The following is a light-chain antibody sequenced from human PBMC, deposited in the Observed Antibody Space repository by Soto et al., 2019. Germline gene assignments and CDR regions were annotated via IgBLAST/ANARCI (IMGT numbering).Light chain of an antibody. V-gene: IGLV2-14*01. CDR1: SSDVGGYNY. CDR2: EVS. CDR3: SSYTSSSTQV. Sequence: QSVLTQPASVSGSPGQSITISCTGTSSDVGGYNYVSWYQQHPGKAPKLMIYEVSYRPSGVSNRSSGSKSGNTASLTISGLQAEDEADYYCSSYTSSSTQVFGTGTRSPS. J-gene: IGLJ1*01.